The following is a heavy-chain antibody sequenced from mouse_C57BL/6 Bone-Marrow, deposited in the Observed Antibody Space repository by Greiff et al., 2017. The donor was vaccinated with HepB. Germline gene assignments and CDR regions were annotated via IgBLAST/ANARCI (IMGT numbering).Heavy chain of an antibody. V-gene: IGHV1-81*01. CDR2: IYPRSGNT. CDR1: GYTFTSYG. J-gene: IGHJ2*01. D-gene: IGHD1-1*01. CDR3: ARSYYYGSSYDY. Sequence: QVQLQQSGAELARPGASVKLSCKASGYTFTSYGISWVKQRTGQGLEWIGEIYPRSGNTYYNEKFKGKATLTADKSSRTAYMELRSLTSEDSAVYFCARSYYYGSSYDYWGQGTTLTVSS.